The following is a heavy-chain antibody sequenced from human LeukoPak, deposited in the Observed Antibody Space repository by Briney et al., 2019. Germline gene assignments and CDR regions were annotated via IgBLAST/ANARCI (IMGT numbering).Heavy chain of an antibody. D-gene: IGHD3-22*01. CDR3: ARTLAYYYDSGGYDY. CDR2: INSDGSST. CDR1: GFTFSSYA. J-gene: IGHJ4*02. V-gene: IGHV3-74*01. Sequence: GGSLRLSCAASGFTFSSYAMSWVRQAPGKGLVWVSRINSDGSSTNYADSVKGRFTISRDNAKNTLYLQMNSLRAEDTAVYYCARTLAYYYDSGGYDYWGQGTLVTVSS.